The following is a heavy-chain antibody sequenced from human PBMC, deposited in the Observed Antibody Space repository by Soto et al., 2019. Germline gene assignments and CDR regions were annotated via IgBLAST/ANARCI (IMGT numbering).Heavy chain of an antibody. D-gene: IGHD1-1*01. V-gene: IGHV1-18*01. J-gene: IGHJ4*02. Sequence: QVHLLQYGAEVKKPGASVKVSCRGSSYGFTTYGITWVRQALGQGLEWMAWISAHNGNTNYAQNLQGRVTVTRDTSTSTAYMELRSLRSDDTAVYYCARGRYGDYWGQGALVTVSA. CDR1: SYGFTTYG. CDR3: ARGRYGDY. CDR2: ISAHNGNT.